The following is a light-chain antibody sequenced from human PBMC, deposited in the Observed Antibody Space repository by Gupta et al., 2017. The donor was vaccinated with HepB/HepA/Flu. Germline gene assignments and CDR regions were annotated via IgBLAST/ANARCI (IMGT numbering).Light chain of an antibody. Sequence: IVMTQSPPTLSVSPGERATLSCRVSQTISTDLAWYQQKPGQAPRVVIYGASSRATGVPDRFSGSGSGTEFAPTISSLQSDDVAVYYCQQYKDGPHSITFGQGTRLEIK. CDR3: QQYKDGPHSIT. V-gene: IGKV3-15*01. CDR1: QTISTD. CDR2: GAS. J-gene: IGKJ5*01.